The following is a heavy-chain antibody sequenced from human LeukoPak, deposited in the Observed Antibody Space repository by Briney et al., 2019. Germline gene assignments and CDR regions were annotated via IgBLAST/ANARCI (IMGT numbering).Heavy chain of an antibody. J-gene: IGHJ5*02. V-gene: IGHV4-39*01. CDR3: ARVDTWFDP. Sequence: PSETLSLTCTVSYGSIISSTYYWGWIRQPPGKGLEWIGVIHYSGSTYYNPSLKSRVTISVDTSKNQFSLKLSSVTAAGTAVYYCARVDTWFDPWGQGTLVIVSS. D-gene: IGHD5-24*01. CDR2: IHYSGST. CDR1: YGSIISSTYY.